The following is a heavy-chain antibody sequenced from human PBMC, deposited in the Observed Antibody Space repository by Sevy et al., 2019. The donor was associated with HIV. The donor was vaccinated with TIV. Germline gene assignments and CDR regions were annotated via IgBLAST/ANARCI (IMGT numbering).Heavy chain of an antibody. D-gene: IGHD1-1*01. J-gene: IGHJ4*02. Sequence: GGSLRLSCSASGFIFSNYGMHWVRQAPGKGLEYISAISTTGDRSFYADSVKGRFTISRDNSKNTLYRQISSLRPDDTAVYYWVRRTHLCPNYYFDYWGQGTLVTVSS. CDR2: ISTTGDRS. V-gene: IGHV3-64D*06. CDR3: VRRTHLCPNYYFDY. CDR1: GFIFSNYG.